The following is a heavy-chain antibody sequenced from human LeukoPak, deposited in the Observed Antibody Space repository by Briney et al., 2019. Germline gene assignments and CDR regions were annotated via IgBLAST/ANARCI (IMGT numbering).Heavy chain of an antibody. Sequence: SETLSLTRAVYGGSFSGYYWSWIRQPPGKGLEWIGEINHSGSTNYNPSLKSRVTISVDTSKNQFSLKLSSVTAADTAVYYCARMTGGLIPYWGQGTLVTVSS. J-gene: IGHJ4*02. CDR2: INHSGST. CDR1: GGSFSGYY. CDR3: ARMTGGLIPY. V-gene: IGHV4-34*01.